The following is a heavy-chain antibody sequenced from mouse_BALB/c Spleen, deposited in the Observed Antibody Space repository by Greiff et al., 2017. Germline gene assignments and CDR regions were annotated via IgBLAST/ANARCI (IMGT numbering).Heavy chain of an antibody. CDR2: ISYSGST. CDR1: GYSITSDYV. Sequence: EVQLQESGPGLVKPSQSLSLTCTVTGYSITSDYVWNWIRQFPGNQLGWVGCISYSGSTNYNPSLKSRISITRDTSKNQFFLQLNSVTTEDTATYYCARVEGIYYGSSYGYFDVWGAGTTVTVSS. D-gene: IGHD1-1*01. J-gene: IGHJ1*01. CDR3: ARVEGIYYGSSYGYFDV. V-gene: IGHV3-2*02.